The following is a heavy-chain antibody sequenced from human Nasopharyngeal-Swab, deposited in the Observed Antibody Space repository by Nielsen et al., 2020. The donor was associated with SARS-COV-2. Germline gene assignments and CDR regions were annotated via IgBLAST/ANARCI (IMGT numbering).Heavy chain of an antibody. J-gene: IGHJ4*02. CDR3: ARGSDSSGYFGYFDY. D-gene: IGHD3-22*01. Sequence: VRQMPGKGLEFIFLMYPRESDIRYSPSFQGQVIISADKSISTAYLQWSSLKASDTAMYYCARGSDSSGYFGYFDYWGQGTLVTVSS. V-gene: IGHV5-51*01. CDR2: MYPRESDI.